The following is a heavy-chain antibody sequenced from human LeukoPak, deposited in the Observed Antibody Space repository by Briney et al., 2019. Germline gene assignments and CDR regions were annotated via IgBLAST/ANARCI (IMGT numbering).Heavy chain of an antibody. D-gene: IGHD6-13*01. V-gene: IGHV3-23*01. CDR1: GFTFSSYA. CDR2: ISGSGGST. CDR3: AREGHSSWETYYYYYMDV. J-gene: IGHJ6*03. Sequence: GGSLRLSCAASGFTFSSYAMSWVRQAPGKGLEWVSAISGSGGSTYYADSVKGRFTISRDNSKNTLYLQMNSLRAEDTAVYYCAREGHSSWETYYYYYMDVWGKGTTVTVSS.